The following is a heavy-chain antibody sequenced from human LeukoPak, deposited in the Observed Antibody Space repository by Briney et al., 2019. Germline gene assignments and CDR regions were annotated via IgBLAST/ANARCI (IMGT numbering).Heavy chain of an antibody. CDR2: ISYDGSNK. CDR3: ARDRNAFDI. Sequence: GGSLRLSCAASGFTFSSYAMHWVRQAPGKGLEWVAVISYDGSNKYYADSVKGRFTISRDNSKNTLYLQMNSLRAENTAVYYCARDRNAFDIWGQGTMVTVSS. J-gene: IGHJ3*02. CDR1: GFTFSSYA. V-gene: IGHV3-30*01.